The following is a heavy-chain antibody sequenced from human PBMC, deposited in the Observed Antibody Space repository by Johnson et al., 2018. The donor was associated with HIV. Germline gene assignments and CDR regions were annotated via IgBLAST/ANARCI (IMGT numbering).Heavy chain of an antibody. J-gene: IGHJ3*02. V-gene: IGHV3-66*01. CDR3: ARVLGTSDAFDI. Sequence: VIYSGGSTYYADSVKGRFTISRDNSKNTLYLQMNSLRAEDTAVYYCARVLGTSDAFDIWGQGTMVTVSS. CDR2: IYSGGST. D-gene: IGHD1-1*01.